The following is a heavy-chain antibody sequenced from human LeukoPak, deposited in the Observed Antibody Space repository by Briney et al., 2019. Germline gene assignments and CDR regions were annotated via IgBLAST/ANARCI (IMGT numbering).Heavy chain of an antibody. CDR2: IYTSGST. V-gene: IGHV4-4*07. CDR1: GGSISSYY. D-gene: IGHD5-12*01. CDR3: ARGRVGGYDSYYFDY. J-gene: IGHJ4*02. Sequence: PSETLSLTCTVSGGSISSYYWSWIRQPAGKGLEWIGRIYTSGSTNYNPSLKSRVTMSVDTSTNQFSLKLSSVTAADTAVYYCARGRVGGYDSYYFDYWGQGTLVTVSS.